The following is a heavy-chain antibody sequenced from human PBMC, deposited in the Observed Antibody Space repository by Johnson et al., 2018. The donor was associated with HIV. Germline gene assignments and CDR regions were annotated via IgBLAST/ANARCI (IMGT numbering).Heavy chain of an antibody. V-gene: IGHV3-7*02. CDR2: IKEDGSEK. Sequence: EMQLVESGGGVVQPGGSLSLTCAASGFTFNTYWMTWVRQVPGKGLEWVANIKEDGSEKYYVDSVKGRFTISRDNSKNTLYLQMKSLRAEDTAVYYCARLEELLRAFDIWCQGKMGTVSA. D-gene: IGHD2-15*01. J-gene: IGHJ3*02. CDR3: ARLEELLRAFDI. CDR1: GFTFNTYW.